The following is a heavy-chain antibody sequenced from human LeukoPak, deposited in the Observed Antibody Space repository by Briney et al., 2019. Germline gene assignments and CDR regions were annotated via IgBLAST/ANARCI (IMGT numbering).Heavy chain of an antibody. CDR2: IYYSGST. Sequence: SETLSLTCTVSGGSISSSSYYWGWIRQPPGKGLEWIGSIYYSGSTYYNPSLKSRVTISVDTSKNQFSLKLSSVTAADTAVYYCARTLGWVRGVIGHWGQGTLVTVSS. CDR3: ARTLGWVRGVIGH. J-gene: IGHJ4*02. D-gene: IGHD3-10*01. CDR1: GGSISSSSYY. V-gene: IGHV4-39*07.